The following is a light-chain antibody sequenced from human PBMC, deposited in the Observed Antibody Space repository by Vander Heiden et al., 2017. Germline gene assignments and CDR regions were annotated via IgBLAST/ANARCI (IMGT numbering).Light chain of an antibody. Sequence: DIQMTHSPSSLPASVGDRVTITCRASQSITNYLAWYQQKPGKVPKLLIYGASTLHSGVPSRFSGSGSGTDFALTISSLQPEDVATYYCQKYNSAPPTFGQGTKVEIK. CDR1: QSITNY. V-gene: IGKV1-27*01. CDR2: GAS. CDR3: QKYNSAPPT. J-gene: IGKJ1*01.